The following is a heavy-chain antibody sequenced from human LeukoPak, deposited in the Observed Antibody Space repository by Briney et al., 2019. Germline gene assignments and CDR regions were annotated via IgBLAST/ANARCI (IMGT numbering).Heavy chain of an antibody. CDR2: ISWNSGSI. CDR3: AKDMGYSSGWKRYYYYYGIDV. D-gene: IGHD6-19*01. J-gene: IGHJ6*02. CDR1: GFTFDDYA. V-gene: IGHV3-9*01. Sequence: GGSLRLSCAASGFTFDDYAMHWVRQAPGKGLEWVSAISWNSGSIGYADSVKGRFTISRDNAKNSLYLQMNSLRAEDTALYYCAKDMGYSSGWKRYYYYYGIDVWGQGTTVTVSS.